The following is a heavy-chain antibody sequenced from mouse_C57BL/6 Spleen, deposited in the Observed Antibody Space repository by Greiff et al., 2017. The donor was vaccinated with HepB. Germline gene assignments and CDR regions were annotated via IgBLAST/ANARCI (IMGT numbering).Heavy chain of an antibody. J-gene: IGHJ1*03. D-gene: IGHD2-5*01. CDR2: IDPETGGT. CDR3: TRSHYSNYGWYFDV. V-gene: IGHV1-15*01. CDR1: GYTFTDYE. Sequence: QVQLQQSGAELVRPGASVTLSCKASGYTFTDYEMHWVKQTPVHGLEWIGAIDPETGGTAYNQKFKGKAILTADKSSSTAYMELRSLTSEDSAVYYCTRSHYSNYGWYFDVWGTGTTVTVSS.